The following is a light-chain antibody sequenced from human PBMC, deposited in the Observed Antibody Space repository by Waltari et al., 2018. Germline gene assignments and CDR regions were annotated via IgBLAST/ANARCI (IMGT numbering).Light chain of an antibody. J-gene: IGKJ4*01. V-gene: IGKV1-5*01. CDR2: DAS. CDR3: QQYNSYSPVT. CDR1: QSISSW. Sequence: DLQMTQSPSTLSASVGDRVTITCRARQSISSWLAWYQQKPGKAPKLLIYDASSLESGVPSRFSGSGSGTEFTLTISSLQPDDFATYYCQQYNSYSPVTFGGGTKVEIK.